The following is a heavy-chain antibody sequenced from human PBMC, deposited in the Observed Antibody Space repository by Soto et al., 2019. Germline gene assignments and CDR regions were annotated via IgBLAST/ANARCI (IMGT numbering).Heavy chain of an antibody. V-gene: IGHV3-23*01. J-gene: IGHJ3*02. CDR2: ISGSGGST. CDR1: GFTFSSYA. CDR3: AKDLPRIVVVVAATPHDAFDI. Sequence: GGSLSLSCAASGFTFSSYAMSWVRQAPGKGLKWVSAISGSGGSTYYADSVKGRFTISRDNSKNTLYLQMNSLRAEDTAVYYCAKDLPRIVVVVAATPHDAFDIWGQGTMVTVSS. D-gene: IGHD2-15*01.